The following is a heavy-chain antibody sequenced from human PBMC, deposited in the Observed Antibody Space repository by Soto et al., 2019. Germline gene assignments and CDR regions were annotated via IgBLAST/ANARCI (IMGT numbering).Heavy chain of an antibody. Sequence: EVQLLESGGGLVQPGGSLRLSCAASGFTFSSYAMNWVRQAPGKGLEWVSAISGSGGSTYYADSVKGRFTISRDNSKNTLYLQMNSLRAEDTAIYYCAKAAGWELQRGYFHYWGQGTLVTVSS. D-gene: IGHD1-26*01. CDR2: ISGSGGST. CDR1: GFTFSSYA. J-gene: IGHJ4*02. V-gene: IGHV3-23*01. CDR3: AKAAGWELQRGYFHY.